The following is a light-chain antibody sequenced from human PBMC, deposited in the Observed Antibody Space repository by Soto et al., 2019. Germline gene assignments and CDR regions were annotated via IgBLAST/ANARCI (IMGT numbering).Light chain of an antibody. J-gene: IGKJ3*01. V-gene: IGKV3-20*01. CDR1: QCVNTKY. CDR2: GVS. Sequence: ELVLTQSPGTLSLFPGERATLSCRASQCVNTKYLAWYQQKPGQAPRLLIYGVSXXXXXXXXRFSGSGSGXXXXXXXXXXEPEDFAVYYCQQFGTSPLVTFGPGTKVDIK. CDR3: QQFGTSPLVT.